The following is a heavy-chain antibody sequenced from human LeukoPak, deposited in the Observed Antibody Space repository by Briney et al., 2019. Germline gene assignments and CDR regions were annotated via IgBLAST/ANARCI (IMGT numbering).Heavy chain of an antibody. CDR3: GRVEGFDY. CDR1: GFTFSSYG. V-gene: IGHV3-48*04. J-gene: IGHJ4*02. Sequence: PGGSLRLSCAASGFTFSSYGMTWVRQAPGKGLEWVSYISSSSSTIYYADSVKGRFILSRDNAKNSLYLQMNSLRAEDTAVYYCGRVEGFDYWGQGTLVTVSS. CDR2: ISSSSSTI.